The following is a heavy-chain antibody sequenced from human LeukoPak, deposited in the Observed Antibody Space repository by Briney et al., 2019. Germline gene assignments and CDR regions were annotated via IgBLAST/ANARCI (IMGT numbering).Heavy chain of an antibody. CDR1: GYSISSGYY. J-gene: IGHJ4*02. CDR2: IYHSGST. D-gene: IGHD3-22*01. Sequence: SETLSLTCTVSGYSISSGYYWGWIRQPPGKGLEWIGSIYHSGSTYYNPSLKSRVTISVDTSKNQFSLKLSSVTAADTAVYYCARARRDSSLDYWGQGTLVTVSS. V-gene: IGHV4-38-2*02. CDR3: ARARRDSSLDY.